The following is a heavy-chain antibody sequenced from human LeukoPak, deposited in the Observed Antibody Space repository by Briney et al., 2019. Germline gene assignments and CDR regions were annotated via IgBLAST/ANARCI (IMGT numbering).Heavy chain of an antibody. CDR2: IYTSGST. Sequence: SETLSLTCTVSGGSISSGSYYWSWIRQPAGKGLEWIGRIYTSGSTNYDPSLKSRVTISVDTSKNQFSLRLSSVTAADTAVYYCASSNALVWGYFDYWGQGTLVTVSS. D-gene: IGHD7-27*01. V-gene: IGHV4-61*02. CDR1: GGSISSGSYY. J-gene: IGHJ4*02. CDR3: ASSNALVWGYFDY.